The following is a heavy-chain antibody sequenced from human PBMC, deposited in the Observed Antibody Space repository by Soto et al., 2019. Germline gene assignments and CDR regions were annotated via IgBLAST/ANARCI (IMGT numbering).Heavy chain of an antibody. CDR2: IIPIFGTA. CDR3: ARVGITMVRGVIIEAYYFDY. V-gene: IGHV1-69*06. CDR1: GGTFSSYA. J-gene: IGHJ4*02. D-gene: IGHD3-10*01. Sequence: SVKVSCKASGGTFSSYAISWVRQAPGQGLEWMGGIIPIFGTANYAQKFQGRVTITADKSTSTAYMELSSLRSEDTAVYYCARVGITMVRGVIIEAYYFDYWGQGTLVTVSS.